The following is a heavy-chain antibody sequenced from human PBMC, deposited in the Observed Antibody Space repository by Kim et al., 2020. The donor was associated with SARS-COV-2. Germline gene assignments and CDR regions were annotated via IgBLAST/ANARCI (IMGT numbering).Heavy chain of an antibody. J-gene: IGHJ6*02. CDR2: ISSSCNTI. CDR1: GFTFSDYY. Sequence: PGGSLRLSCAASGFTFSDYYMSWIRQAPGKGLEWVSYISSSCNTIYYAVSVKGRFTISRFHSHHSLYLHLHILLSPAPAFSSCALSNLLSDVCG. V-gene: IGHV3-11*01. CDR3: ALSNLLSDV.